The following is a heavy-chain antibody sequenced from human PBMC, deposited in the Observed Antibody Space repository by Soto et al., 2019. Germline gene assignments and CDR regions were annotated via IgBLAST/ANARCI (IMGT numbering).Heavy chain of an antibody. CDR2: IKQDGSEK. CDR1: GFTFSSYW. D-gene: IGHD5-12*01. Sequence: GGSLRLSCAASGFTFSSYWMSWVRQAPGKGLEWVANIKQDGSEKYYVDSVKGRFTISRDNAKNSLYLQMNSLRAEDTAVYYCARDRSGSGYDTYYFDYWGQGTLVTVSS. CDR3: ARDRSGSGYDTYYFDY. V-gene: IGHV3-7*01. J-gene: IGHJ4*02.